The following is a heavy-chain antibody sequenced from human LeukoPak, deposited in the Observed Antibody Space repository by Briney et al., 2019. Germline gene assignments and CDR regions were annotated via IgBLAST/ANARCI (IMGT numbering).Heavy chain of an antibody. J-gene: IGHJ3*02. CDR2: MNTNSGGT. D-gene: IGHD6-19*01. CDR1: GYTFTGHY. Sequence: ASVKVSCKASGYTFTGHYMHWVRQAPGHGLEWMGWMNTNSGGTKFAQRFQGRVTMTRDTSTSTAYMELSRLTFDDTAVYYCTRPRTSGWIHDVYDIWGQGTLVTVPS. CDR3: TRPRTSGWIHDVYDI. V-gene: IGHV1-2*02.